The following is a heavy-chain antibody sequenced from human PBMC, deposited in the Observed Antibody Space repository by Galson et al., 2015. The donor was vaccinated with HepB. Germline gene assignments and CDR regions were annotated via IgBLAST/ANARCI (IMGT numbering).Heavy chain of an antibody. CDR1: GYTFTSYD. CDR3: ARGIPTGTLFWYFDL. D-gene: IGHD1/OR15-1a*01. CDR2: MNPNTGNT. J-gene: IGHJ2*01. V-gene: IGHV1-8*01. Sequence: SVKVSCKASGYTFTSYDINWVRQATGQGLEWVGWMNPNTGNTDYAQKFQGRVTMTTNTSISAAYMELRSLRSEDTAVYYCARGIPTGTLFWYFDLWGRCPLVTVPS.